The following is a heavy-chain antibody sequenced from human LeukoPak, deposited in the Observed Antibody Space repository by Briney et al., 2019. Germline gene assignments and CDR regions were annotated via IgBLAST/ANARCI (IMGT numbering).Heavy chain of an antibody. D-gene: IGHD5-12*01. CDR3: AETRGYSGYDHIDS. V-gene: IGHV3-66*01. CDR1: GFIVSHNT. Sequence: GGSLRLSCAASGFIVSHNTMAWVRQAPGKGLEWVSLVYSAGTTYYADSVKGRFTISRDNSRNSLLLQMNNLRAEDTAVYYCAETRGYSGYDHIDSWGQGTLVTASS. CDR2: VYSAGTT. J-gene: IGHJ4*02.